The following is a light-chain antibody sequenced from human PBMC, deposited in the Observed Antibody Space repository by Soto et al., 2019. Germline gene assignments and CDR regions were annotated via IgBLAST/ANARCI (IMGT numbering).Light chain of an antibody. CDR2: GAS. CDR1: QSVSGN. J-gene: IGKJ2*01. V-gene: IGKV3-15*01. CDR3: QQYNNWPPFT. Sequence: EIVMTQSPATLSVSPGERATLSCRASQSVSGNLAWYQQKPGQAPRLLIYGASTRATGIPAKFSGSGSGTEFTLTISSPQSEDFAVYYCQQYNNWPPFTFGQGTKLEIK.